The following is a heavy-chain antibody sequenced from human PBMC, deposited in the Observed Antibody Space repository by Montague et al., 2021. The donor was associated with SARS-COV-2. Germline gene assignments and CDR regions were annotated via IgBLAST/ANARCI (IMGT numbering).Heavy chain of an antibody. CDR3: AKDLSLLRFGELPPLGYYYGMDV. Sequence: SLRLSCAASGFTFSSYSMSWVRQAPGKGLEWVSAISGSGGSTYYADSVKGRFTISRDNSKNTLYLQMNSLRAEDTAVYYCAKDLSLLRFGELPPLGYYYGMDVWGQGTTVTVSS. D-gene: IGHD3-10*01. CDR2: ISGSGGST. J-gene: IGHJ6*02. CDR1: GFTFSSYS. V-gene: IGHV3-23*01.